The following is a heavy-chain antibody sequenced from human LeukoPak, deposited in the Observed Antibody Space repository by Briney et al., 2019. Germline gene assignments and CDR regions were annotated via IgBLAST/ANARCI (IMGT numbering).Heavy chain of an antibody. CDR1: GFIYSDYW. J-gene: IGHJ5*02. V-gene: IGHV3-7*01. Sequence: PGGSLRLSCAASGFIYSDYWMSWVRQAPWKGLEWVANIKTDGSEKYYVDSVKGRFTISRDNAKNSLYLQMSSLRAEDTAVYYCARGGWRPDPWGQGTLVTVSS. CDR3: ARGGWRPDP. CDR2: IKTDGSEK. D-gene: IGHD6-19*01.